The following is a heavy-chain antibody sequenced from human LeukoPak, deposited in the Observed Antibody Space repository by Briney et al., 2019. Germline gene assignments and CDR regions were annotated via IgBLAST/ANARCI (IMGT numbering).Heavy chain of an antibody. Sequence: SGTLSLTCAVSGGSISSSNWWSWVRQPPGKGLEWIGEIYHSGSTNYNPSLKSRVTISVDKSKNQFSLKLSSVTAADTAVYYCARAGIVGATGFGYWGQGTLVTVSS. CDR1: GGSISSSNW. CDR2: IYHSGST. CDR3: ARAGIVGATGFGY. J-gene: IGHJ4*02. V-gene: IGHV4-4*02. D-gene: IGHD1-26*01.